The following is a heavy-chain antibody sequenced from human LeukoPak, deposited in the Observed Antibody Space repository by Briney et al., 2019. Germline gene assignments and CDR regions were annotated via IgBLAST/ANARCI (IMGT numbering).Heavy chain of an antibody. CDR1: GGSISSYY. Sequence: SETLSLTCTVSGGSISSYYWSWIRQAPGKGLEWIGHIYYSGSTNYNPSLKSRVTISVDTSKNEFSLKLSSVTAADTAVYYCARRGNDFWSDYTYYFDYWGQGTLVTVSS. CDR3: ARRGNDFWSDYTYYFDY. V-gene: IGHV4-59*08. CDR2: IYYSGST. J-gene: IGHJ4*02. D-gene: IGHD3-3*01.